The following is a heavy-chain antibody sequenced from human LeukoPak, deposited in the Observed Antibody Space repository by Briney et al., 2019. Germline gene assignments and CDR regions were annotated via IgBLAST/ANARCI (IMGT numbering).Heavy chain of an antibody. CDR1: DDSITMYY. D-gene: IGHD1-1*01. Sequence: PSETLSLTCSVSDDSITMYYWTWLRQPPGKGLEWIGYVDRTGSTNFNPFLNGRVSISRDTTKNLFSLRLRSVTAADTAVYFCARGRVSSSTWYSTYYYYFYMDVWGKGTTVTVSS. J-gene: IGHJ6*03. CDR2: VDRTGST. V-gene: IGHV4-59*01. CDR3: ARGRVSSSTWYSTYYYYFYMDV.